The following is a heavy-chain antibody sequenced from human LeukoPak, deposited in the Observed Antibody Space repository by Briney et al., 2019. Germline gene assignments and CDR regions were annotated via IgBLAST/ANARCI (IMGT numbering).Heavy chain of an antibody. CDR1: GFTFSNFD. D-gene: IGHD3-10*01. CDR3: ARDRGGSAFDI. V-gene: IGHV3-74*01. J-gene: IGHJ3*02. Sequence: GRSLRLSCAASGFTFSNFDMHWVRQAPGKGLVWVSRINSDGSSTSYADSVKGRFTISRDNAKNTLYLQMNSLRAEDTAVYHCARDRGGSAFDILGQGTMVTVSS. CDR2: INSDGSST.